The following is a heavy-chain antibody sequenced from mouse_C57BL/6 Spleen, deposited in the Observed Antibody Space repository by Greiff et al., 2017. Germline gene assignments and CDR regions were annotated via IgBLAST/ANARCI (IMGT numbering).Heavy chain of an antibody. J-gene: IGHJ4*01. CDR1: GYTFTDYY. V-gene: IGHV1-19*01. D-gene: IGHD2-5*01. CDR3: ARSKHPYAMDY. Sequence: VQLQQSGPVLVKPGASVKMSCKASGYTFTDYYMNWVKQSHGKSLEWIGVINPYNGGTSYNQKFKGKATLTVDKSSSTAYMELNSLTSEDSAVYYCARSKHPYAMDYWGQGTSVTVSS. CDR2: INPYNGGT.